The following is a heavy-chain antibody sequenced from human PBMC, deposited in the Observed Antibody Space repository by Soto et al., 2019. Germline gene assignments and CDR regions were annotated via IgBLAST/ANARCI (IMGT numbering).Heavy chain of an antibody. CDR2: ISPMFGAA. CDR3: AREVQVHTPAFVY. V-gene: IGHV1-69*19. CDR1: GGTFNTYA. Sequence: QVQLVQSGAEMKKPGSSVTVSCQSSGGTFNTYAMNWVRQAPGQGPEWMGDISPMFGAANYAPKFQGRVTITVDESTGTSYMQVSSLTSEDTAIYFCAREVQVHTPAFVYWGQGTLVTVSS. D-gene: IGHD3-10*01. J-gene: IGHJ4*02.